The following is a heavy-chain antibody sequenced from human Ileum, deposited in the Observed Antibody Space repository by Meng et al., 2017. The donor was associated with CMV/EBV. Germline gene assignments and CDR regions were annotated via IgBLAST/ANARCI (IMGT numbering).Heavy chain of an antibody. CDR2: INPTGGDT. J-gene: IGHJ4*02. Sequence: KASAYPLSAYYIHWVRPAPGQGLEWVGIINPTGGDTTYAQEFQGRVTVTTDTSTSTVYMELSSLRSEDTAVYYCARGSAYNGASVDYWGQGSLVTVSS. CDR1: AYPLSAYY. CDR3: ARGSAYNGASVDY. V-gene: IGHV1-46*01. D-gene: IGHD4/OR15-4a*01.